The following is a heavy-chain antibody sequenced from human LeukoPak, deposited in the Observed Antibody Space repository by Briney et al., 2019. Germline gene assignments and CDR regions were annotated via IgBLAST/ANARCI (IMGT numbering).Heavy chain of an antibody. Sequence: GGSLRLSCAASGFTFKTYSMNWVRQAPGKGLEWVSGISWNSGHIGYADSVKGRFTISRDSAKKSLYLQMSSLRAEDTALYYCAKDMFGGIYSFDSWGQGTLVTVSS. V-gene: IGHV3-9*01. CDR2: ISWNSGHI. CDR1: GFTFKTYS. J-gene: IGHJ4*02. D-gene: IGHD2-15*01. CDR3: AKDMFGGIYSFDS.